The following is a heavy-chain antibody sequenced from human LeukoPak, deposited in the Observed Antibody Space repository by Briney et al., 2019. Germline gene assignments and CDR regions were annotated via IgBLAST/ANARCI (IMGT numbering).Heavy chain of an antibody. J-gene: IGHJ4*02. D-gene: IGHD3-10*01. Sequence: PSETLSLTCAVYGGSFSGYYWSWIRQPPGKGLEWIGEINHSGSTNYNPSLKSRVTISVDTSKNQFSLKLSSVTAADTAVYYCARKGGITFDYWGQGTLVTVSS. V-gene: IGHV4-34*01. CDR2: INHSGST. CDR3: ARKGGITFDY. CDR1: GGSFSGYY.